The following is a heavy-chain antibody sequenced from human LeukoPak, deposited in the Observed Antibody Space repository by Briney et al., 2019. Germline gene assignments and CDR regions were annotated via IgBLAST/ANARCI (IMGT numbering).Heavy chain of an antibody. CDR1: GFTFRSYG. D-gene: IGHD3-22*01. V-gene: IGHV3-64*01. J-gene: IGHJ1*01. Sequence: GGSLRLSCAASGFTFRSYGMHWVRQAPGKGLEYVSAISSNGGRTYYANSVKGKFTISRDNSRNTLYLQMGSLRAEDMAVYYCATYYYDSGGFHFHHWGQGTLVTVSS. CDR3: ATYYYDSGGFHFHH. CDR2: ISSNGGRT.